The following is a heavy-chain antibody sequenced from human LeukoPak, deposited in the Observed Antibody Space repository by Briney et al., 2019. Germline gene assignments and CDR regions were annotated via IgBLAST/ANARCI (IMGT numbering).Heavy chain of an antibody. Sequence: GGSLRLSCAASGFTFSSYWMHWVRQAPGKGLVWVSRINSDGSSTSYADSVKGRFTVSRDNSKNTVYLQMDSLRAEDTAVYYCAKRTGYSSGWFGDYWGQGTLVTVSS. CDR1: GFTFSSYW. J-gene: IGHJ4*02. D-gene: IGHD6-19*01. CDR2: INSDGSST. V-gene: IGHV3-74*01. CDR3: AKRTGYSSGWFGDY.